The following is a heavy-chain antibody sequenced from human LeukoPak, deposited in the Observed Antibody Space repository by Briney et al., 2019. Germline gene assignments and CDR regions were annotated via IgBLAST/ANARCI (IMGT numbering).Heavy chain of an antibody. CDR2: ISAYNGNT. D-gene: IGHD6-13*01. V-gene: IGHV1-18*01. Sequence: ASVKVSCKASGYTFTSYGISWVRQAPGQGLEWMGWISAYNGNTNYAQKLQGRVTMTTDTSTSTAYMELRSLRSDDTAVYYCAREEQEGYSSSWYSDYWGQGTLVTVSS. CDR3: AREEQEGYSSSWYSDY. CDR1: GYTFTSYG. J-gene: IGHJ4*02.